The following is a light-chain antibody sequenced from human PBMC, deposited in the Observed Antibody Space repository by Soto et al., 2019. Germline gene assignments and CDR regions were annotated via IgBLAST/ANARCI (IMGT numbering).Light chain of an antibody. J-gene: IGKJ1*01. CDR3: QQYKYFWT. Sequence: EIRMNKSASTLSASVGDRVTITCRASQSIIGWLAWYQQKPGKAPSLLIYDVSRLQSGVPSRFSGSGSGTEFTLTISSLQPDDFATYYCQQYKYFWTFGQGAKVEI. V-gene: IGKV1-5*01. CDR2: DVS. CDR1: QSIIGW.